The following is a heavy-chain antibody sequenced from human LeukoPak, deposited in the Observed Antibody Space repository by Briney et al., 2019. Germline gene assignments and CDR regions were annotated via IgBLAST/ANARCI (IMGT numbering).Heavy chain of an antibody. CDR1: GGSISSYY. V-gene: IGHV4-59*08. Sequence: SETLSLTCTVSGGSISSYYWSWIRQPPGKGLEWMGYIYYSGSTNYNPSLKSRVTISVDTSKNQFSLKLSSVTAADTAVYYCARHISGLRGYYFDYWGQGTLVTVSS. CDR2: IYYSGST. CDR3: ARHISGLRGYYFDY. J-gene: IGHJ4*02. D-gene: IGHD4-23*01.